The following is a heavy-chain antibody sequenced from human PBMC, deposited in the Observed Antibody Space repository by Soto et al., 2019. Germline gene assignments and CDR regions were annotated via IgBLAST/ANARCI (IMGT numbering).Heavy chain of an antibody. CDR1: GSTFSSSA. V-gene: IGHV3-23*01. CDR3: AKNGDSYYYYYGMDV. Sequence: GGSLTLSRAASGSTFSSSAMSWVRQAPGKGLEWVSAISGSGGSTYYADSVKGRFTISRDNSKNTLYLQMNSLRAEDTAVYYCAKNGDSYYYYYGMDVWRQGTTVTVSS. D-gene: IGHD4-17*01. J-gene: IGHJ6*02. CDR2: ISGSGGST.